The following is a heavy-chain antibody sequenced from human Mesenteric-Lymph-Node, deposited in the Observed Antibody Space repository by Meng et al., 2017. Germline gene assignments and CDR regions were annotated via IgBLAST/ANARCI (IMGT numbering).Heavy chain of an antibody. J-gene: IGHJ1*01. Sequence: ASVKVSCKASGYTLTTYAMHWVRQAPGQGLDWMGWINTNTGDPTYAQGFTGRFVFSVDTSVSTTYLQISSLKADDTAVYYCARVKVSGEAYFHHWGQGTLVTVSS. V-gene: IGHV7-4-1*02. CDR2: INTNTGDP. CDR1: GYTLTTYA. CDR3: ARVKVSGEAYFHH.